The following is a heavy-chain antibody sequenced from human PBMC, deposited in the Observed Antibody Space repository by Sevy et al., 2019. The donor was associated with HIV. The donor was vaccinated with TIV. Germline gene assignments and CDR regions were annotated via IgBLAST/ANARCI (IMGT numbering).Heavy chain of an antibody. J-gene: IGHJ4*02. Sequence: GGSLRLSCAASGFTFSNYAMSWVRQAPGKGLEWVSTFSFGCGKINYADSVKGRFTISRDNSKNTLYLQMSSLRAEATALYYCAREGCSKPHDYWGQGTLVTVSS. CDR3: AREGCSKPHDY. CDR2: FSFGCGKI. D-gene: IGHD2-2*01. CDR1: GFTFSNYA. V-gene: IGHV3-23*01.